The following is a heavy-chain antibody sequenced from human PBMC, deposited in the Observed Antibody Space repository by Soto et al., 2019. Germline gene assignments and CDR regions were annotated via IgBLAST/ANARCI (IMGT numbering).Heavy chain of an antibody. CDR3: ALQTLPNWFDP. J-gene: IGHJ5*02. CDR2: MNPNSGNT. V-gene: IGHV1-8*01. Sequence: VSVKVYCKASGYTFTSYDINWLRQATGQGLEWMGWMNPNSGNTGYAQKFQGRVTMTRNTSISTAYMELSSLRSEDTAVYYCALQTLPNWFDPWGQGTLVTVSS. D-gene: IGHD1-1*01. CDR1: GYTFTSYD.